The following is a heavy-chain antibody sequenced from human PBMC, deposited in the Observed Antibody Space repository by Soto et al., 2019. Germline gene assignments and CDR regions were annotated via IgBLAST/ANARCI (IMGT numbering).Heavy chain of an antibody. CDR3: ARVAVGAPPPALDY. CDR1: GYVFNNYG. Sequence: ASVKVSCKPSGYVFNNYGVSWVRQAPGQGLEWMGWLNSYNGNTNYAQKFQGRVTITTDTSTSTAYMELRSLRSDDTAVYYCARVAVGAPPPALDYWGQGTLVTVSS. J-gene: IGHJ4*02. D-gene: IGHD1-26*01. V-gene: IGHV1-18*01. CDR2: LNSYNGNT.